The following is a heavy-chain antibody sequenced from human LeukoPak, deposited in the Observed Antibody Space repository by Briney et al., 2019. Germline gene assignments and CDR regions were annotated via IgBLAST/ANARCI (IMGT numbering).Heavy chain of an antibody. D-gene: IGHD6-6*01. CDR3: ARGGIAARLMYGFQNWFDP. V-gene: IGHV4-31*03. CDR1: GDSVSSSVYY. CDR2: IYYSGST. J-gene: IGHJ5*02. Sequence: SQTLSLTCTVSGDSVSSSVYYWSWIRQHPGKGLEWIGNIYYSGSTYFNPTLRSRLTISVDTSKNQFSPKLSSVTAADMAVYYCARGGIAARLMYGFQNWFDPWGQGTLVTFSS.